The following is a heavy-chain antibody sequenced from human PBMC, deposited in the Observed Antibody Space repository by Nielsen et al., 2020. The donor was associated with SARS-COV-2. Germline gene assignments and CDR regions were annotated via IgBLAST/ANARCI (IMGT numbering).Heavy chain of an antibody. CDR3: ASHTYYYDSSGPRDFQH. CDR1: GGSISSSSYY. V-gene: IGHV4-39*01. Sequence: SETLSLTCTVSGGSISSSSYYWGWIRQPPGKGLEWIGSIYYSGSTYYNPSLKSRVTISVDTSKNQFSLKLSSVTAADTAVYYCASHTYYYDSSGPRDFQHWGQGTLVTVSS. D-gene: IGHD3-22*01. J-gene: IGHJ1*01. CDR2: IYYSGST.